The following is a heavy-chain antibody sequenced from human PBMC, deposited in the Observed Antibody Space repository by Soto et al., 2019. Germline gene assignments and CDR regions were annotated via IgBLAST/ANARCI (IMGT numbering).Heavy chain of an antibody. CDR1: GFTFSSYS. CDR3: ARGGSGYSSGWYRDY. D-gene: IGHD6-19*01. Sequence: GGSLRLSCAASGFTFSSYSMNWVRQAPGKGLEWVSYISSSSSTIYYADSVKGRFTISRDNAKNSLYLQMNSLRAEDTAVYYCARGGSGYSSGWYRDYWGQGTLVTVSS. J-gene: IGHJ4*02. CDR2: ISSSSSTI. V-gene: IGHV3-48*01.